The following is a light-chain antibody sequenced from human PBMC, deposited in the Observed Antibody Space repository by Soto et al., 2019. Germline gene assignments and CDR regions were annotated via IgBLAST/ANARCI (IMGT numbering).Light chain of an antibody. J-gene: IGLJ1*01. V-gene: IGLV2-14*01. CDR1: SSDVGGYNY. Sequence: QSALTQPASVSGPPGQSITISCTGTSSDVGGYNYVSWYQQHPGKAPKLMIYEVTNRPPGVSNRFSGSKSGNTASLTISGLQAEDEADYYCSSFTSNTTRYVLGPGTKVTVL. CDR3: SSFTSNTTRYV. CDR2: EVT.